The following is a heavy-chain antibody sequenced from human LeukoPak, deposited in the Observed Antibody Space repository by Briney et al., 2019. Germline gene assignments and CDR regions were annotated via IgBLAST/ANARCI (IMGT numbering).Heavy chain of an antibody. J-gene: IGHJ4*02. CDR3: ARGSVATWGTDFDY. Sequence: PGGSLRLSCAASGFTFSSYEMNWVRQAPGKGLEWVSYISSSGSTIYCADSVKGRFTISRDNAKNSLYLQMNSLRAEDTAVYYCARGSVATWGTDFDYWGQGTLVTVSS. D-gene: IGHD5-12*01. CDR2: ISSSGSTI. CDR1: GFTFSSYE. V-gene: IGHV3-48*03.